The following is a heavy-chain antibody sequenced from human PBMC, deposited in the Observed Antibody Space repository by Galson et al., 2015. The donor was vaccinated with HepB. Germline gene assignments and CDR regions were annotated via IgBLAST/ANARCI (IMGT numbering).Heavy chain of an antibody. V-gene: IGHV5-10-1*01. Sequence: EVKKPGESLRISCKGSGYSFTSYWISWVRQMPGKGLEWMGRIDPSDSYTNYSPSFQGHVTISADKSISTAYLQWSSLKASDTAMYYCARMAFSGGAYGDYVPVDYWGQGTLVTVSS. CDR3: ARMAFSGGAYGDYVPVDY. CDR1: GYSFTSYW. J-gene: IGHJ4*02. D-gene: IGHD4-17*01. CDR2: IDPSDSYT.